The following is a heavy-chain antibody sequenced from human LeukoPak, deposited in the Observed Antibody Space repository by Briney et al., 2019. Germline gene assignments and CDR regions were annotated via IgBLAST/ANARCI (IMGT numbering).Heavy chain of an antibody. Sequence: SVKVSCKASGGTFSSYAISWVRQAPGQGLEWMGRIIPILGIANYAQKFQGRVTITADKPTSTAYMELSSLRSEDTAVYYCARVDTAMVTIVSYYGMDVWGQGTTVTVSS. J-gene: IGHJ6*02. D-gene: IGHD5-18*01. CDR3: ARVDTAMVTIVSYYGMDV. V-gene: IGHV1-69*04. CDR2: IIPILGIA. CDR1: GGTFSSYA.